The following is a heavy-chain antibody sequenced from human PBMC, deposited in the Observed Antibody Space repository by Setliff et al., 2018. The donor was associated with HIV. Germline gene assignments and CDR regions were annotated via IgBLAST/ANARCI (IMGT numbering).Heavy chain of an antibody. CDR3: ARSPGDYLFDY. CDR1: GYTFTSYA. J-gene: IGHJ4*02. Sequence: GASVKVSCKASGYTFTSYAIHWVRQAPGQSLEWMGWINAGYGNTKYSRKFQGRVTITRDASASTAYMELSSLRSEDTAVYYCARSPGDYLFDYWGQGTLVTVSS. D-gene: IGHD4-17*01. CDR2: INAGYGNT. V-gene: IGHV1-3*01.